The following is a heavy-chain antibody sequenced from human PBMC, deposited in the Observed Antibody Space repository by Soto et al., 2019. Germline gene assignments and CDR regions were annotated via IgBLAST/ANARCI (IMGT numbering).Heavy chain of an antibody. Sequence: QVQLVQSGAEVKKPGASLKVSCRSSGYTFTNYDVNWERQAPGHAPEWMGWMNPQTGHTGYAQKFLDRVTMARDTSISTSYMELTSLTSEYTGVYYCARIAESVTWWFDPCGQGTLVTVSS. CDR3: ARIAESVTWWFDP. V-gene: IGHV1-8*01. CDR1: GYTFTNYD. CDR2: MNPQTGHT. J-gene: IGHJ5*02. D-gene: IGHD2-15*01.